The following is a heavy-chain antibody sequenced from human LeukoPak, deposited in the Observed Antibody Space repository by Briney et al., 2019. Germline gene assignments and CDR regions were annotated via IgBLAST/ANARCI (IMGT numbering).Heavy chain of an antibody. CDR3: ARQAGKNWFDP. CDR2: INHSRST. V-gene: IGHV4-34*01. D-gene: IGHD1-1*01. Sequence: KPSETLSLTCAVYGGSFSGYYWSWIRQPPGKGLEWIGEINHSRSTNYNPSLKSRVTISVDTSKNQFSLKLSSVTAADTAVYYCARQAGKNWFDPWGQGTLVTVSS. J-gene: IGHJ5*02. CDR1: GGSFSGYY.